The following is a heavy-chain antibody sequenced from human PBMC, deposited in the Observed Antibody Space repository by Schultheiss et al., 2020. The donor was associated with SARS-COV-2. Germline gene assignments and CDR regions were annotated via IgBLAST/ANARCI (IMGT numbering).Heavy chain of an antibody. Sequence: GESLKISCAASGFTFSNYEMNWVRQAPGKGLEWVSYISSSGSTIYYADSVKGRFTISRDNAKNSLYLQMNSLRAEDTAVYYCAKADTYYYGSGSSGYFDYWGQGTLVTVSS. J-gene: IGHJ4*02. D-gene: IGHD3-10*01. CDR1: GFTFSNYE. CDR3: AKADTYYYGSGSSGYFDY. CDR2: ISSSGSTI. V-gene: IGHV3-48*03.